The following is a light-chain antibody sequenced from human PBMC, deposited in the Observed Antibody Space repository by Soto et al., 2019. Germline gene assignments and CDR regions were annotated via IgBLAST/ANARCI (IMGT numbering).Light chain of an antibody. V-gene: IGKV1-5*01. CDR3: QHLNRYPWT. Sequence: DIPMTQSPSTVSASVGDRVTITCRASHSISGWLAWEQQKPGKAPQLLIYGASSLEAGVPSRFSGSGTGTEVTLSISSLQPDEVATNYCQHLNRYPWTVGQGTKVEIK. CDR2: GAS. CDR1: HSISGW. J-gene: IGKJ1*01.